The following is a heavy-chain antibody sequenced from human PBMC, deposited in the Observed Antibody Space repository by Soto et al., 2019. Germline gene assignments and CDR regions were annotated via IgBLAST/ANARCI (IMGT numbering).Heavy chain of an antibody. CDR3: ARGGDYVNH. D-gene: IGHD4-17*01. CDR2: INPNSGTT. Sequence: RASVKVSCKASGYTFTGYYMHWVRQAPGQGLEWMGWINPNSGTTNYNPSLKSRVAISIDTSKNQFSLKLSSVTAADTAVYYCARGGDYVNHWGQGTLVTVSS. V-gene: IGHV1-2*02. CDR1: GYTFTGYY. J-gene: IGHJ4*02.